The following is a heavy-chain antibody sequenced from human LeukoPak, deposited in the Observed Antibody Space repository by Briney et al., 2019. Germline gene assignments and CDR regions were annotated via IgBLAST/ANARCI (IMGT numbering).Heavy chain of an antibody. CDR2: IKQDGSEK. CDR3: ARDHQGCSGGSCYFWFDP. Sequence: PGGSLRLSCAASGFTFSSYGMHWVRQAPGKGLEWVANIKQDGSEKYYVDSVKGRFTISRDNAKNSLYLQMNSLRAEDTAVYYCARDHQGCSGGSCYFWFDPWGQGTLVTVSS. V-gene: IGHV3-7*01. J-gene: IGHJ5*02. CDR1: GFTFSSYG. D-gene: IGHD2-15*01.